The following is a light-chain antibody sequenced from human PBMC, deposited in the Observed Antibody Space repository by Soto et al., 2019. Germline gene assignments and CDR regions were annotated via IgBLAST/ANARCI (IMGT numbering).Light chain of an antibody. V-gene: IGKV3-20*01. Sequence: EIVLTQSPGTLSLSPGERATLSCRASQSVSSNYLAWYQQKPGQAPRLLIYGAFKRATGIPDRFTGSGSGTDFTLTITRVEPEDFAVYYCQQYGGPVPWTFGQGTKVDIK. J-gene: IGKJ1*01. CDR1: QSVSSNY. CDR3: QQYGGPVPWT. CDR2: GAF.